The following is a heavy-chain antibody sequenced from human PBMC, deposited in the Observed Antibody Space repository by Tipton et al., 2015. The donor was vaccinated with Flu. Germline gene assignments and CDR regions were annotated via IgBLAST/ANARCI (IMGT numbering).Heavy chain of an antibody. CDR1: GGSVSSSDFY. CDR2: IFHSGTT. CDR3: ARDDGDYGLGSYHYYYGMDV. D-gene: IGHD3-10*01. J-gene: IGHJ6*02. V-gene: IGHV4-39*07. Sequence: TLSLTCTVSGGSVSSSDFYWGWVRQPPGKGPEWIGSIFHSGTTYYDLSLQSRVTISLDTSKNQFSLKLSSVTAADTAVYYCARDDGDYGLGSYHYYYGMDVWGQGTTVTVSS.